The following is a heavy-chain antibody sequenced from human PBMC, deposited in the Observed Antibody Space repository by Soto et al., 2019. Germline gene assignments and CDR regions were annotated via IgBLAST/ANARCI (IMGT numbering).Heavy chain of an antibody. D-gene: IGHD3-3*01. V-gene: IGHV3-23*01. CDR3: AKGKANSVFGVDTLFDY. Sequence: GGSLRLSCAASGFTFSNHAMSWVRQAPGKGLEWVPLISGSGGNTYYADSAGGRSTISRDNSKKTLYLQMNSRGADDTAVYYCAKGKANSVFGVDTLFDYWGQGTLVTVSS. CDR1: GFTFSNHA. CDR2: ISGSGGNT. J-gene: IGHJ4*02.